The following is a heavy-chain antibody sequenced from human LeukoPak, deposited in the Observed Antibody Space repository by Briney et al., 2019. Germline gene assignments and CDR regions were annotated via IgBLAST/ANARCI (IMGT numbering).Heavy chain of an antibody. CDR2: ITGSGGNT. V-gene: IGHV3-23*01. J-gene: IGHJ6*02. Sequence: QPGGSLRLSCAASGFIFSSYSMSWVRQAPGKGLEWVSAITGSGGNTYYADSVKGRFTISKDNSKNTVYLQMSSLRVDDTAVYYCAKAASSSWPSYYYGMDVWGQGTTVTVSS. CDR1: GFIFSSYS. CDR3: AKAASSSWPSYYYGMDV. D-gene: IGHD6-13*01.